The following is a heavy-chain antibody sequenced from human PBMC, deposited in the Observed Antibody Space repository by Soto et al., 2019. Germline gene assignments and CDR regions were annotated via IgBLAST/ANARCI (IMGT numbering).Heavy chain of an antibody. CDR2: ISYDGSNK. Sequence: QVQLVESGGGVVQPGRSLRLSCAASGFTFSSYGMHWVRQAPGKGLEWVAVISYDGSNKYYADSVKGRFTISRDNSKNTLYLQMNSLRAEDTAVYYCASSKGVAARPGYYYGMDVWGQGTTVTVSS. J-gene: IGHJ6*02. D-gene: IGHD6-6*01. V-gene: IGHV3-30*03. CDR1: GFTFSSYG. CDR3: ASSKGVAARPGYYYGMDV.